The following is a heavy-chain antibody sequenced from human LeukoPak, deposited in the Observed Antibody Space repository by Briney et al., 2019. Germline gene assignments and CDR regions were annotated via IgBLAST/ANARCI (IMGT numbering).Heavy chain of an antibody. V-gene: IGHV3-33*08. CDR2: IWYDGSNK. CDR1: GFTFSSYG. Sequence: GGSLRLSCAASGFTFSSYGMHWVRQAPGKGLEWVAVIWYDGSNKYYADSVKGRFTISRDNSKNTLYLQMNSLRAEDTAVYYCATRGIVVVPVWGDYWGQGTLVTVSS. CDR3: ATRGIVVVPVWGDY. D-gene: IGHD2-2*01. J-gene: IGHJ4*02.